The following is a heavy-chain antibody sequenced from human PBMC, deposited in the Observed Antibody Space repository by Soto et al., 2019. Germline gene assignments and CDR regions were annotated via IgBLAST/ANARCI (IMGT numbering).Heavy chain of an antibody. J-gene: IGHJ4*02. V-gene: IGHV3-15*07. CDR1: VFSFNSAW. CDR2: IKSNTDGGTT. Sequence: GGSLRLSCAAFVFSFNSAWMNWVRQIPEKGLEWVGRIKSNTDGGTTDYAAPVKGRFTISRDDSKNTVYLQLNSLQTEDTAVYYCTVSPGYWGRGTLVTVSS. CDR3: TVSPGY.